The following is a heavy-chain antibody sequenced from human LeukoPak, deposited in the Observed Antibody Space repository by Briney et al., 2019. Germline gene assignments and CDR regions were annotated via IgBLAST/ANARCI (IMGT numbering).Heavy chain of an antibody. J-gene: IGHJ5*02. Sequence: ASVKVSCKASGYTFTSYDINWVRQAPGQGLEWMGWINPNSGGTNYAQKFQGRVTMTRDTSISTAYMELSRLRSDDTAVYYCARENVVVAAIVYNWFDPWGQGTLVTVSS. D-gene: IGHD2-15*01. CDR3: ARENVVVAAIVYNWFDP. V-gene: IGHV1-2*02. CDR2: INPNSGGT. CDR1: GYTFTSYD.